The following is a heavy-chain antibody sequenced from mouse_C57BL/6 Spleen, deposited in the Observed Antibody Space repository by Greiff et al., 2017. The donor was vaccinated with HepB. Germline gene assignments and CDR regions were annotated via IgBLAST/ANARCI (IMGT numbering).Heavy chain of an antibody. D-gene: IGHD2-4*01. CDR3: ASYDYDEDYFDY. J-gene: IGHJ2*01. V-gene: IGHV1-72*01. CDR1: GYTFTSYW. Sequence: QVHVKQSGAELVKPGASVKLSCKASGYTFTSYWMHWVKQRPGRGLEWIGRIDPNSGGTKYNEKFKSKATLTVDKPSSTADMQLSSLTSEDSAVYYCASYDYDEDYFDYWGQGTTLTVSS. CDR2: IDPNSGGT.